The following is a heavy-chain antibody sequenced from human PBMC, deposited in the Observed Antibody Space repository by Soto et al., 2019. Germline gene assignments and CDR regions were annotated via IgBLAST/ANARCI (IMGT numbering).Heavy chain of an antibody. Sequence: SETLSLTCTVSGGSLISYYWSWIRQPPGQGLAGIGYIYDSGSTNYNPSLKSRVTISVDTSKNQFSLKLTSVTAADTAVYYCAAPPRYWGQGTLVTVSS. D-gene: IGHD6-6*01. V-gene: IGHV4-59*01. J-gene: IGHJ4*02. CDR3: AAPPRY. CDR2: IYDSGST. CDR1: GGSLISYY.